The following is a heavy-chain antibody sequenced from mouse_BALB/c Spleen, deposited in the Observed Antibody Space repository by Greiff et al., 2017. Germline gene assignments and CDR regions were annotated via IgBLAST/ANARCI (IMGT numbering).Heavy chain of an antibody. D-gene: IGHD1-1*01. CDR2: INPSNGGT. Sequence: LQESGAELVKPGASVKLSCKASGYTFTSYYMYWVKQRPGQGLEWIGEINPSNGGTNFNEKFKSKATLTVDKSSSTAYMQLSSLTSEDSAVYYCTRGGYGSSYAMDYWGQGTSVTVSS. V-gene: IGHV1S81*02. CDR1: GYTFTSYY. J-gene: IGHJ4*01. CDR3: TRGGYGSSYAMDY.